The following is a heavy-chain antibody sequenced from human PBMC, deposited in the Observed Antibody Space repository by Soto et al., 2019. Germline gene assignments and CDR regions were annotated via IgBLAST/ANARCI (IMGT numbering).Heavy chain of an antibody. Sequence: GASVKVSCKASGYTFTGYYMHWVRQAPGQGLEWMGWINPNSGGTNYAQKFQGWVTMTRDTSISTAYMELSRLRSDDTAVYYCARVVRVVVTAHRDSALGYWGQGTLVTVSS. V-gene: IGHV1-2*04. D-gene: IGHD2-21*02. CDR3: ARVVRVVVTAHRDSALGY. J-gene: IGHJ4*02. CDR1: GYTFTGYY. CDR2: INPNSGGT.